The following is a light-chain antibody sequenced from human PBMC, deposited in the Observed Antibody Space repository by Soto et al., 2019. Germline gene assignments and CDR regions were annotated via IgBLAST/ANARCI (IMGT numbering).Light chain of an antibody. CDR1: SSNIGSNY. J-gene: IGLJ1*01. CDR2: RNN. CDR3: AAWDDSLSGFYV. V-gene: IGLV1-47*01. Sequence: SVLHQPPSAYGTPGQRVTISCSGSSSNIGSNYVYWYQQLPGTAPKLLIYRNNQRPSGVPDRFSGSKSGTSASLAISGLRSEDEADYYCAAWDDSLSGFYVFGTGTKVTVL.